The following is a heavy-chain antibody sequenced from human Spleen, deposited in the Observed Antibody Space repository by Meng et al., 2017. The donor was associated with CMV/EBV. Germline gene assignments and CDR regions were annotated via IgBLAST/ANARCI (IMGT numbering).Heavy chain of an antibody. Sequence: SLKISCAASGFTFDDYAMHWVRQAPGKGLEWVSGISWNSGSIGYADSVKGRFTISRDNAKNSLYLQMNSLRAEDTALYYCAKVTVVIAHHYGGYFGYWGQGTLVTVSS. D-gene: IGHD2-21*01. CDR1: GFTFDDYA. CDR2: ISWNSGSI. V-gene: IGHV3-9*01. CDR3: AKVTVVIAHHYGGYFGY. J-gene: IGHJ4*02.